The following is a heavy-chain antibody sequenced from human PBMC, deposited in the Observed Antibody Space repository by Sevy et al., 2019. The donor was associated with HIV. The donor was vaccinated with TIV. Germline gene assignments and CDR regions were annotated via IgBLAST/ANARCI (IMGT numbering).Heavy chain of an antibody. CDR1: GGSITSLY. Sequence: PSETLSLTCTVSGGSITSLYWNWIRQPPGKGLEWIANIYYNGHINYNPSLKSRVTLSLDTSKNQFSLRLSSVTAADTPMYYCAGENAWGRGYSWGQGTLVTVSS. CDR3: AGENAWGRGYS. V-gene: IGHV4-59*08. CDR2: IYYNGHI. D-gene: IGHD1-26*01. J-gene: IGHJ4*02.